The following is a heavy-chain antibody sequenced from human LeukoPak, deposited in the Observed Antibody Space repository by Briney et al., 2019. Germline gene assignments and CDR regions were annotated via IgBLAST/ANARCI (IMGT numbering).Heavy chain of an antibody. V-gene: IGHV4-34*01. D-gene: IGHD3-10*01. Sequence: SETLSLTCAVYGVSFSGYYWSWIRQPPGKGLEWIGEINHSGSTNYNLSLKSRVTISVDTSKNQFSLKLSSVTAADTAVYYCARSAGVSRITMVRGVTKFDYWGQGTLVTVSS. CDR1: GVSFSGYY. J-gene: IGHJ4*02. CDR2: INHSGST. CDR3: ARSAGVSRITMVRGVTKFDY.